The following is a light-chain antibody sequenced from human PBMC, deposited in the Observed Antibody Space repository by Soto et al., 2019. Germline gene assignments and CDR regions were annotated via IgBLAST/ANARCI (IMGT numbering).Light chain of an antibody. Sequence: QAVVTQPPSVSGAPGQRVTISCTGSSSNIGAGYDVHWYQQLPGTAPKVLIFGNSNRPSGVPDRFSGSKSGTSTSLAITGLQAEDEADYYCQSYDSSLSGYVFGTGTKLTAL. CDR3: QSYDSSLSGYV. CDR2: GNS. CDR1: SSNIGAGYD. V-gene: IGLV1-40*01. J-gene: IGLJ1*01.